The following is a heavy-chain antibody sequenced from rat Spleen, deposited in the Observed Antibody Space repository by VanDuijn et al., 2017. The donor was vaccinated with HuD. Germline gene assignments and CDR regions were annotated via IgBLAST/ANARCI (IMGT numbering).Heavy chain of an antibody. D-gene: IGHD1-9*01. CDR3: VRHGYTRYYFDY. V-gene: IGHV5-46*01. CDR2: IDSSGSKS. J-gene: IGHJ2*01. CDR1: GFTFSSFP. Sequence: EVQLVESGGGLVQPGRSMKLSCAASGFTFSSFPMAWVRQAPTRGLEWVASIDSSGSKSYFRDSVTGRFTISRDNAKSTLYLQMDSLRSEDTASYYCVRHGYTRYYFDYWGQGVMVTVSS.